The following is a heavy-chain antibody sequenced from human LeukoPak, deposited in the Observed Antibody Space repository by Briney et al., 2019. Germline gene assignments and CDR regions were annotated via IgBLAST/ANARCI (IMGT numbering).Heavy chain of an antibody. CDR3: AASTMVRGNWFDP. Sequence: PAASVKVSCKASGYTFTSYYMHWVRQAPGQGLEWMGIISPSGGSTSYAQKFQGRVTMTRDTSTSTVYMELSSLRSEDTAVYYCAASTMVRGNWFDPWGQGTLVTVSS. V-gene: IGHV1-46*01. CDR1: GYTFTSYY. J-gene: IGHJ5*02. D-gene: IGHD3-10*01. CDR2: ISPSGGST.